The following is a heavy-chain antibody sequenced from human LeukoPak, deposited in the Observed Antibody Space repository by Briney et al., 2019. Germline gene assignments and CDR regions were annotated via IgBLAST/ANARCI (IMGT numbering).Heavy chain of an antibody. CDR3: ARHGSVRSPLGP. D-gene: IGHD3-10*01. CDR2: IYYSGST. J-gene: IGHJ5*02. Sequence: PSETLSLTCTVSGGSISSGGYYWSWIRQPPGKGLEWIGYIYYSGSTYYNPSLKSRVTISVDTSKNQFSLNLRSVTAADTAVYYCARHGSVRSPLGPWGQGTLVTVSS. CDR1: GGSISSGGYY. V-gene: IGHV4-30-4*01.